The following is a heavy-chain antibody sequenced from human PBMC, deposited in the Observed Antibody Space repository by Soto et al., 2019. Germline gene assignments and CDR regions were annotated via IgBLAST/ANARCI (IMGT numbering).Heavy chain of an antibody. CDR2: IIPILGIA. Sequence: ASVKVSCKASGGTFSSYAISWVRQAPGQGLEWMGGIIPILGIANYAQKFQGGVTITADKSTSTGYMELSSLRAEETAGWGGGGVLRYFDWLFDYWGQGTLVTVSS. V-gene: IGHV1-69*10. CDR1: GGTFSSYA. J-gene: IGHJ4*02. D-gene: IGHD3-9*01. CDR3: GGVLRYFDWLFDY.